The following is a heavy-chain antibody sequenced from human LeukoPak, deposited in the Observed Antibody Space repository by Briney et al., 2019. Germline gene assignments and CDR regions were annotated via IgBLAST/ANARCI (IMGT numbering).Heavy chain of an antibody. CDR3: ARGDLVATSHYYYGMDV. V-gene: IGHV1-18*01. J-gene: IGHJ6*02. Sequence: ASVKVSCKASGYTFTSYGISWVRQAPGQGLEWMGWISAYNGNTNYAQKLQGRVTMTTDTSTSTAYMELRSLRSDDTAVYYCARGDLVATSHYYYGMDVWGQGTTVTVSS. CDR2: ISAYNGNT. D-gene: IGHD5-12*01. CDR1: GYTFTSYG.